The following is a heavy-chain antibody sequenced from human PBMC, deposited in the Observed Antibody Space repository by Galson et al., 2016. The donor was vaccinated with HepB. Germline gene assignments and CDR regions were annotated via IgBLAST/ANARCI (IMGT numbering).Heavy chain of an antibody. J-gene: IGHJ6*02. Sequence: SLRLSCAASGFTFSSYGMHWVRQAPGKGLEWLAVISHDGIKKYSKDSAKGRFTVTRDNSKNTLFLLMNSLRPEDTAVYYCAKDLQVPAAIEGMDVWGQGTTVTVSS. CDR2: ISHDGIKK. CDR1: GFTFSSYG. CDR3: AKDLQVPAAIEGMDV. D-gene: IGHD2-2*02. V-gene: IGHV3-30*18.